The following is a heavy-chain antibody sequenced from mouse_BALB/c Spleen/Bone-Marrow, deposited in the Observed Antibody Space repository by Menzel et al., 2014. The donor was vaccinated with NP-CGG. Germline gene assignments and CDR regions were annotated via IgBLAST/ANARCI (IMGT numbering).Heavy chain of an antibody. CDR2: IRNKANGYTT. Sequence: RAGRLRSGGCLRLSCANSGFTFTDYYMSWVRQPPGKALEWLGFIRNKANGYTTDYSASVKGRLTISRDNSQSILYLQINTLRAEDRATYYGARDMCDGLRWYFDVRAAATPFTFSS. J-gene: IGHJ1*01. CDR1: GFTFTDYY. CDR3: ARDMCDGLRWYFDV. D-gene: IGHD2-3*01. V-gene: IGHV7-3*02.